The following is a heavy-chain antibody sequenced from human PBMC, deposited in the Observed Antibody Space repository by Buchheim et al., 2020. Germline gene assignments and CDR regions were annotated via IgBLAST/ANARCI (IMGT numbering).Heavy chain of an antibody. J-gene: IGHJ6*01. CDR3: ARGQLWFPPGYYCYGMDV. V-gene: IGHV3-30-3*01. CDR2: ISYDGSNK. Sequence: QVQLVESGGGVVQPGRSLRLSCAASGFTFSSYAMHWVRQAPGKGLEWVAVISYDGSNKYYSDSVKGRFTISRDNSKNTLYLQMNGLRAEDTAVYYCARGQLWFPPGYYCYGMDVWGQGTT. CDR1: GFTFSSYA. D-gene: IGHD5-18*01.